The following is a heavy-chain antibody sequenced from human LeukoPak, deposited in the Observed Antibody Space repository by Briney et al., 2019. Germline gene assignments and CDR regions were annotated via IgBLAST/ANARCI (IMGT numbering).Heavy chain of an antibody. Sequence: GASVKVSCKASGYTFTSYGISWVRQAPGQGLEWMGWISAYNGNTNYAQKLQGRVTMTTDTSTSTAYMELRSLRSDDTAVYYCARDPKKDYYDSSGYYPSDYWGQGTLVTVSS. V-gene: IGHV1-18*01. CDR2: ISAYNGNT. CDR3: ARDPKKDYYDSSGYYPSDY. D-gene: IGHD3-22*01. CDR1: GYTFTSYG. J-gene: IGHJ4*02.